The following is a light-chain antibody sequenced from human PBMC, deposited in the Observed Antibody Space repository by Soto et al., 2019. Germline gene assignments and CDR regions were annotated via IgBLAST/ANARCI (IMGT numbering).Light chain of an antibody. CDR3: QQYDSYPLT. Sequence: DIRMTQSPSTLSASVGDRVTITCRASQSVSSWLAWYQQRPGNAPNLLIYKASSLESGVPSRFSGSGSGTVFTLTVSSLQPDDFATYYCQQYDSYPLTFGGGTKVEIK. CDR2: KAS. V-gene: IGKV1-5*03. J-gene: IGKJ4*01. CDR1: QSVSSW.